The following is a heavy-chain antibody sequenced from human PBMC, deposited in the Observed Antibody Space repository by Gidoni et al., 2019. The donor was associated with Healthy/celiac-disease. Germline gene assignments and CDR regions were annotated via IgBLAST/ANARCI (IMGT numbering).Heavy chain of an antibody. CDR3: ARGRITIFGGEYYYYGMDV. J-gene: IGHJ6*02. V-gene: IGHV1-69*01. CDR1: GGTFSSYA. D-gene: IGHD3-3*01. CDR2: IIPIFGTA. Sequence: QVQLVQSGAEVKKLGSSVKVSCKASGGTFSSYAISWVRQAPGQGLEGMGGIIPIFGTANYAQKFQGRVTITADESTSTAYMELSSLRSEDTAVYYCARGRITIFGGEYYYYGMDVWGQGTTVTVSS.